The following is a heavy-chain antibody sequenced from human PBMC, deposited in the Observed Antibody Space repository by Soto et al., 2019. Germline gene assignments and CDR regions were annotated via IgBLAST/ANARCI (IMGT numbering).Heavy chain of an antibody. V-gene: IGHV6-1*01. D-gene: IGHD2-2*01. CDR1: GGSVSSDSTT. CDR2: TYYRSKWYF. J-gene: IGHJ4*02. Sequence: SQTLSLTCAISGGSVSSDSTTWNWIRQSPSRGLEWLGRTYYRSKWYFDYAISVKSRITINPDTSNNQLSLPLNSVTPDDTAVYYCVRLKANSCLASWGQGTLVTVSP. CDR3: VRLKANSCLAS.